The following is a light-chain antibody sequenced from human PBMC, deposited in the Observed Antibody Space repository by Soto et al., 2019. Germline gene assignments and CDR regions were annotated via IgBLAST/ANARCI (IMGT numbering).Light chain of an antibody. Sequence: EIVLTQSPATLSLSPVERATLSCMASQSVAYTYLAWFQQKPGQAPRLLIYGASNRATGIPDRFSGSGSGTDFTLTISRLEPEDFAVYYCQQYGSSHTFGQGTKVDI. CDR2: GAS. J-gene: IGKJ1*01. CDR3: QQYGSSHT. CDR1: QSVAYTY. V-gene: IGKV3-20*01.